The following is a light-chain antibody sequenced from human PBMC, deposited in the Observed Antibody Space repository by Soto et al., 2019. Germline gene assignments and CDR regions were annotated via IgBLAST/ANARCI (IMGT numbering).Light chain of an antibody. J-gene: IGLJ2*01. CDR3: SSYTTSSTL. Sequence: QSALTQPASVSGSPGQWITISCTGTSSDVGDYNHVSWYQQHPGKAPKLMIYDVSNRPSGVSNRFSGSKSGNTASLTISGLQAEDAADYYCSSYTTSSTLFGGGTKLTVL. CDR1: SSDVGDYNH. V-gene: IGLV2-14*01. CDR2: DVS.